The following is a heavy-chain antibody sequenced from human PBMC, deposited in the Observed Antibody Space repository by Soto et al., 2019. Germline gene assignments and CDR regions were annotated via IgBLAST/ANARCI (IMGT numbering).Heavy chain of an antibody. CDR3: AREGGLAYCGGDCLYNWFDP. CDR2: RSYSGST. CDR1: GGSISSGDYY. V-gene: IGHV4-31*03. D-gene: IGHD2-21*02. Sequence: QVQLQESGPGLVKPSQTLSLTCTVSGGSISSGDYYWSWVRQHPGKGLEWIGYRSYSGSTYYNPSLKSRVTIVVDTSRNQFSLRLSSVTAADTAVYYCAREGGLAYCGGDCLYNWFDPWSQGTLVTVSS. J-gene: IGHJ5*02.